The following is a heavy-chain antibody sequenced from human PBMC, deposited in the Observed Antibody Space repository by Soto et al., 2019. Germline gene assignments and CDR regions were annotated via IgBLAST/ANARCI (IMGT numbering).Heavy chain of an antibody. CDR2: ISGSGGST. Sequence: QPGGSLRLSCAASGFTFSSYAMSWVRQAPGKGLEWVSAISGSGGSTYYADSVKGRFTISRDNSKNTLYLQMNSLRAEDTAVYYCAKDYRYFDWLLYPNYFDYWGQGTTVTVSS. CDR1: GFTFSSYA. J-gene: IGHJ4*03. V-gene: IGHV3-23*01. D-gene: IGHD3-9*01. CDR3: AKDYRYFDWLLYPNYFDY.